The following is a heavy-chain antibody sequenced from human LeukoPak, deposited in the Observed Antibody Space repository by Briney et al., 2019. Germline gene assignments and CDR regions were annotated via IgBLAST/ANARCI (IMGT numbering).Heavy chain of an antibody. V-gene: IGHV1-18*01. CDR3: ARDLGGGWYSGFDY. Sequence: ASVKVSCKASGYTFTSYGISWVRQAPGQGLEWMGWISAYNGNTNYAQKLQGRVTMTTDTSTSTAYMELRSLRSEDTAVYYCARDLGGGWYSGFDYWGQGTLVTVSS. D-gene: IGHD6-19*01. CDR2: ISAYNGNT. J-gene: IGHJ4*02. CDR1: GYTFTSYG.